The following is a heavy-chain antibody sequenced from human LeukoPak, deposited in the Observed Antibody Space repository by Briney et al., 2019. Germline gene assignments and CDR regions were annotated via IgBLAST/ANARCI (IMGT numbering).Heavy chain of an antibody. J-gene: IGHJ6*03. CDR1: GYSISSGYY. D-gene: IGHD2/OR15-2a*01. Sequence: SETLSLTCTVSGYSISSGYYWGWIRQPPGKGLEWIGSIYHSGSTYYNPSLKSRVTISVDTSKNQFSLKLSSVTAADTAVYYCARDGAEYYYCYCYMDVWGKGTTVTVSS. CDR2: IYHSGST. V-gene: IGHV4-38-2*02. CDR3: ARDGAEYYYCYCYMDV.